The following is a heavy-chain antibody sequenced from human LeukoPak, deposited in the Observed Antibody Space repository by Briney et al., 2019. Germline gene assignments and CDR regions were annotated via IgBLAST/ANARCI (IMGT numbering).Heavy chain of an antibody. Sequence: SETLSLTCAVYGGSFSGYYWSWIRQPPGKGLEWIGEINHSGSTNYNPSLKSRVTISVDTSKNQFSLKLSSVTAADTAVYYCARESYSGSGIYYSSWFDPWGQGTLVTVSS. CDR2: INHSGST. CDR3: ARESYSGSGIYYSSWFDP. J-gene: IGHJ5*02. D-gene: IGHD3-10*01. V-gene: IGHV4-34*01. CDR1: GGSFSGYY.